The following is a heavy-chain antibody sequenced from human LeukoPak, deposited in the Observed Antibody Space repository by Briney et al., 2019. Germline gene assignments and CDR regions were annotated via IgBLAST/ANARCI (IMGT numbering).Heavy chain of an antibody. V-gene: IGHV4-59*12. J-gene: IGHJ6*03. CDR3: ARGDLRWVAHDHYYYMDV. CDR1: GVSTDSYY. D-gene: IGHD4-23*01. Sequence: SETLSLTCIVSGVSTDSYYWTWLRQPPGKGLEWIGYISYTGGTNYNPAPKSRVTMSVDMSKNQFSLEMTSVTVADTAVYFCARGDLRWVAHDHYYYMDVWGKGATVSVSS. CDR2: ISYTGGT.